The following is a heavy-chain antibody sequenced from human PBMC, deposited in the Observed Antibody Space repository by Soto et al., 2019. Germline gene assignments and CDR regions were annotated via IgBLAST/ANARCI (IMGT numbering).Heavy chain of an antibody. Sequence: WGSLRLSCAASGFTCSSYLMHWVRQAPGKGLVWVSRINSDGSSTSYADSVKGRFTISRDNAKNTLYLQMNSLRAEDTAVYYCARERAYYYGSGPPFYYYYYGMDVWGQGTTVTVS. CDR1: GFTCSSYL. CDR3: ARERAYYYGSGPPFYYYYYGMDV. J-gene: IGHJ6*02. CDR2: INSDGSST. V-gene: IGHV3-74*01. D-gene: IGHD3-10*01.